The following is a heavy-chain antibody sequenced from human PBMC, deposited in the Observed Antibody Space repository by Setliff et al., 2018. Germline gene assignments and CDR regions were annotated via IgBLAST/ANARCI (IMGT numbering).Heavy chain of an antibody. J-gene: IGHJ6*03. D-gene: IGHD5-12*01. CDR1: GLSFSSYW. V-gene: IGHV3-74*01. Sequence: GGSLRLSCAASGLSFSSYWMHWVRQAPGKGPEWVSRINTAGGRTDYADSVKGRFTISRDNAQNSLYLQMNSLGVEDTAFYFCARVVRGDDPLLNSYYYYMDVWSKGTTVTVSS. CDR2: INTAGGRT. CDR3: ARVVRGDDPLLNSYYYYMDV.